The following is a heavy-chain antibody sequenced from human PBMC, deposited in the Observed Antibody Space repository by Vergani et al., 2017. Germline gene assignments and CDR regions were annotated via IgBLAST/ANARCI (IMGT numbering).Heavy chain of an antibody. CDR2: IIPILGTA. CDR3: ARGSSYYDFWSGYGASQEYFQH. Sequence: QVQLVQSGAEVKKPGSSVKVSCKASGGTFSSYAISWVRQAPGQGLEWMGRIIPILGTANYAQKFQGRVTITADEATSTAYMELSSLRSEDTAVYYCARGSSYYDFWSGYGASQEYFQHWGQGTLVTVSS. J-gene: IGHJ1*01. CDR1: GGTFSSYA. V-gene: IGHV1-69*11. D-gene: IGHD3-3*01.